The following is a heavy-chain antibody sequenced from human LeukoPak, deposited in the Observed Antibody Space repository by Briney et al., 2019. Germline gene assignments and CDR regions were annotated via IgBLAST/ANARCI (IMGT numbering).Heavy chain of an antibody. J-gene: IGHJ4*02. D-gene: IGHD5-24*01. CDR2: IKQDGSEK. Sequence: GGSLRLSCVASGFTFSSYWTHWVRQAPGKGLEWVANIKQDGSEKYYVDSVKGRFTISRDNAKNSLFLQMNSLRAEDTAVYYCATKDGYNFDYWGQGTLVTVSS. CDR1: GFTFSSYW. V-gene: IGHV3-7*01. CDR3: ATKDGYNFDY.